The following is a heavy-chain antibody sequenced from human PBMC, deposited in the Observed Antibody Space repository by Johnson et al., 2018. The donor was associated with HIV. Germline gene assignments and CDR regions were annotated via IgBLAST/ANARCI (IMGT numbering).Heavy chain of an antibody. V-gene: IGHV3-11*04. CDR1: RLTLSDSY. D-gene: IGHD3-3*01. J-gene: IGHJ3*02. CDR3: ATTRWSDTDPFDI. Sequence: QVQLVESGGGLVKPGGSLRLSCVASRLTLSDSYMSWIRQAPGKGLDWVSYISGSGNPIYYADSVRGHFTLSRDNAKNSLSLQMNSLRAEDTAVYYCATTRWSDTDPFDIWGQGTMVTVSS. CDR2: ISGSGNPI.